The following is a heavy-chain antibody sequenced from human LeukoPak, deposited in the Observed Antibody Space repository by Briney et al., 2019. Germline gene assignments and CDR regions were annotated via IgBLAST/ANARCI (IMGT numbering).Heavy chain of an antibody. V-gene: IGHV3-23*01. D-gene: IGHD3-3*02. CDR3: AKAGSIRFDY. CDR1: GFTFSSYA. CDR2: ISGSGGRGGNT. Sequence: GSLRLSCAASGFTFSSYAMSWVRQAPGKGLEWVSGISGSGGRGGNTYYADSMKGRFTISRDNSKNTLYLQMNSLRADDTAVYYCAKAGSIRFDYWGQGTLVTVSS. J-gene: IGHJ4*02.